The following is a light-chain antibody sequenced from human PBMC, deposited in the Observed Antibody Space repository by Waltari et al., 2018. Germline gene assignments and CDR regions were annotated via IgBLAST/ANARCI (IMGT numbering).Light chain of an antibody. CDR1: QSIFTY. V-gene: IGKV3-11*01. Sequence: ETVSPPSPATLSLSPGGRATLSCRASQSIFTYLAWYQQKPGKAPRLLIYGASNRDTGVPARFSGSGSGTDFTLTISSLEPEDFAVYYCQQRNNCSITYGQGTRLEIK. J-gene: IGKJ5*01. CDR3: QQRNNCSIT. CDR2: GAS.